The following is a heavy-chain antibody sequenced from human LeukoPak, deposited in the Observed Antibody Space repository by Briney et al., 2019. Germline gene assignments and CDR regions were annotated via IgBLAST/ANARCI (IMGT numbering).Heavy chain of an antibody. CDR1: GGTFSSYA. D-gene: IGHD3-10*01. Sequence: ASVKVTCKASGGTFSSYAISWVRQAPGQGLEWMGGIIPIFGTANYAQKFQGRVTITADESTSTAYMELGSLRSEDTAVYYCALAGSGSYYGFDYWGQGTLVTVSS. CDR2: IIPIFGTA. V-gene: IGHV1-69*13. CDR3: ALAGSGSYYGFDY. J-gene: IGHJ4*02.